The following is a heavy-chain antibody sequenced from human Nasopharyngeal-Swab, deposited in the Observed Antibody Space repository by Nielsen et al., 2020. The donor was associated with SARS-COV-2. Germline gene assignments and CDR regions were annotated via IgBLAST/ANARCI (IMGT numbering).Heavy chain of an antibody. V-gene: IGHV4-59*13. J-gene: IGHJ6*02. CDR2: IYYSGIT. CDR3: ARDLGDWGFNYYYGMDV. Sequence: SQTLSLTCTVSGGSISTYYWSWIRQPPGKGLEWIGYIYYSGITNYNPSLKSRVTISVDTSKNQFSLKLSSVSAADTAVYYCARDLGDWGFNYYYGMDVWGQGTTVTVSS. D-gene: IGHD7-27*01. CDR1: GGSISTYY.